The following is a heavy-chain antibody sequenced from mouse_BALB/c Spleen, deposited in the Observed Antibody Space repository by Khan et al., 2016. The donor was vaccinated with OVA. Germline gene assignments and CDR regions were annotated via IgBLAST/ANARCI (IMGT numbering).Heavy chain of an antibody. J-gene: IGHJ3*01. V-gene: IGHV2-6-7*01. CDR1: GFSLTDYG. Sequence: QVQLKQSGPGLVAPSQSLSITCTVSGFSLTDYGVNWVRQPPGKGLEWLGMIWGDGSTNYNSALKSRLSIRKDNSTSQVFLKKHSLPTDDTARYYCARELRLGGFAYWGQGTLVTVSA. D-gene: IGHD1-2*01. CDR2: IWGDGST. CDR3: ARELRLGGFAY.